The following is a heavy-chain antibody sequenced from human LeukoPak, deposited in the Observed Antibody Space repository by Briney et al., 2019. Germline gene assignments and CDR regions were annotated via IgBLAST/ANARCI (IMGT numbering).Heavy chain of an antibody. Sequence: PGRSLRLSCAASGFTFSSYAMHWVRQAPHEGLEWVAVISYDGSNKYYADSVKGRFTISRDNSKNTLCLKMNSLRAEDTAVYYCAREGRYCSSTSCYSLYAFDIWGQGTMVTVSS. D-gene: IGHD2-2*01. V-gene: IGHV3-30-3*01. CDR3: AREGRYCSSTSCYSLYAFDI. CDR2: ISYDGSNK. J-gene: IGHJ3*02. CDR1: GFTFSSYA.